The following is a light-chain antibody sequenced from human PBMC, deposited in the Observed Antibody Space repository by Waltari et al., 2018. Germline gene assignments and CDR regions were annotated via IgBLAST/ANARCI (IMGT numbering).Light chain of an antibody. Sequence: QSVLTQSPSASGTPGQRVTISCSGSSSNIGANYVYWYQQFPGTAPRLLIYRSSQRPSGVPDRCSGSKSGTSASLAISGLRSEDEADYHCATWDDSLNAWVFGGGTRLTAL. CDR1: SSNIGANY. CDR3: ATWDDSLNAWV. J-gene: IGLJ3*02. CDR2: RSS. V-gene: IGLV1-47*01.